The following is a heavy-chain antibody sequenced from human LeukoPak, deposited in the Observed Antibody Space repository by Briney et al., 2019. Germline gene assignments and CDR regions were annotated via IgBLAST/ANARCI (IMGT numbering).Heavy chain of an antibody. CDR2: ISHTGSLI. J-gene: IGHJ1*01. Sequence: GGSLRLSCAASGLTSTPSELNWVRQAPGKGLERISYISHTGSLIYYADSVKGRFTISRDNAKNFLYLQMNSLRVEDTGIYYCSSYCSEGTCYGYFHHWGQGALVSVSS. D-gene: IGHD2-15*01. CDR3: SSYCSEGTCYGYFHH. V-gene: IGHV3-48*03. CDR1: GLTSTPSE.